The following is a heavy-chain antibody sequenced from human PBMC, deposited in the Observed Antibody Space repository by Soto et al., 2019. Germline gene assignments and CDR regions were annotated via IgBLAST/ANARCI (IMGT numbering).Heavy chain of an antibody. CDR1: GYTFTTYG. CDR2: ISTYNGNT. D-gene: IGHD3-22*01. Sequence: QVQLVQSGAEVKKPGASVKVSCKASGYTFTTYGMSWVRQAPGQGLDWMGWISTYNGNTKYAERLQGRVTMTTDTTTSTAYMELRSLRSVDTAVYYCARGPTDYYDNSGNYFLDYWGQGTLVTVSS. V-gene: IGHV1-18*01. J-gene: IGHJ4*02. CDR3: ARGPTDYYDNSGNYFLDY.